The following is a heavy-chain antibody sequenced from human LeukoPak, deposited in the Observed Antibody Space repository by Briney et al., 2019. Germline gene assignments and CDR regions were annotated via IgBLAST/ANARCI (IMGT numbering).Heavy chain of an antibody. CDR2: ISWNGDTK. V-gene: IGHV3-9*01. D-gene: IGHD6-13*01. CDR1: GFTFDDYA. J-gene: IGHJ4*02. Sequence: PGRSLRLSCTASGFTFDDYAIHWVRQPPGKGLEWVSAISWNGDTKAYADSVKGRFTISRDNAKNSLYLQMNSLRAEDTAFYYCAKARHWYTWGDYWGQGTLVTVSS. CDR3: AKARHWYTWGDY.